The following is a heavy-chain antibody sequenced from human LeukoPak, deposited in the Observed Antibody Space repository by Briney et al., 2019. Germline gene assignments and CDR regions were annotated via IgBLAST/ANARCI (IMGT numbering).Heavy chain of an antibody. CDR2: INPNSGAT. Sequence: GASVKVSCKTSGYTFAANYLHWVRQAPGQGLEWMGWINPNSGATNYAQKFQGRITMTRDKSINTVYMELTRLNSDDAAVYFCARDVDVASGREGWFDPWGQGSLVTVSS. CDR1: GYTFAANY. J-gene: IGHJ5*02. D-gene: IGHD3-10*01. V-gene: IGHV1-2*02. CDR3: ARDVDVASGREGWFDP.